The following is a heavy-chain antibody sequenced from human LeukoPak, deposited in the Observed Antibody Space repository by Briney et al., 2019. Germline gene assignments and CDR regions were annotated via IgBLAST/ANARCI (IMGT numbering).Heavy chain of an antibody. D-gene: IGHD1-26*01. J-gene: IGHJ2*01. Sequence: SQTLSLTCAISGDSVSSNSAAWNWIRQSPSRGLEWLGRTYYRSKWYNDYAVSVKSRITINPDTSKSQFSLQLNSVTPEDTAVYYCARGWEVTLNWYFDLWGRGTLVTVSS. V-gene: IGHV6-1*01. CDR2: TYYRSKWYN. CDR3: ARGWEVTLNWYFDL. CDR1: GDSVSSNSAA.